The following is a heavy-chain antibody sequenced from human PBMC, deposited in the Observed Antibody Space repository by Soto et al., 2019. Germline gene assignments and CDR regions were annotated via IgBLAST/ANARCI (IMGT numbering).Heavy chain of an antibody. Sequence: PSETLSLTCSVYSGSFSCYYWSWFRQPPGKGLDWIGELYQGLSIVYNPSLESRVTISGDSSKNHFSLKLRSLTAADTAVYYCARHGGYYFDYWGQGTLVTVSS. CDR1: SGSFSCYY. V-gene: IGHV4-34*01. D-gene: IGHD3-16*01. CDR2: LYQGLSI. J-gene: IGHJ4*02. CDR3: ARHGGYYFDY.